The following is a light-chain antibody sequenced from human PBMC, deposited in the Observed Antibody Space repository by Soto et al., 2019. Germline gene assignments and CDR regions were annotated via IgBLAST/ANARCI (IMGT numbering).Light chain of an antibody. V-gene: IGKV3-15*01. CDR3: QHDKSWRLS. CDR2: GAS. J-gene: IGKJ4*01. Sequence: EIVMTQSPATLSVSPRERATLSCRASQNVLIHLAWYQQKRGQAPRLLIYGASTRAAGIPVRFSGSRCGTGFTVNIRGLQSEVLAVYYCQHDKSWRLSSGGETKV. CDR1: QNVLIH.